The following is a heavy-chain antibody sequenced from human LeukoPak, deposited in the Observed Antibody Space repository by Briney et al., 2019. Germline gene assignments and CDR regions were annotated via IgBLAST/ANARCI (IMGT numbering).Heavy chain of an antibody. CDR3: AKGTPEPQGWTTVTTGPDY. CDR2: ISYDGSNK. D-gene: IGHD4-17*01. V-gene: IGHV3-30*18. Sequence: QPGRSLRLSCAASGFTFSSYGMHWVRQAPGKGLEWVAVISYDGSNKYYADSVKGRFTISRDNSKNTLYLQMNSLRAEDTAVYYCAKGTPEPQGWTTVTTGPDYWGQGTLVTVSS. J-gene: IGHJ4*02. CDR1: GFTFSSYG.